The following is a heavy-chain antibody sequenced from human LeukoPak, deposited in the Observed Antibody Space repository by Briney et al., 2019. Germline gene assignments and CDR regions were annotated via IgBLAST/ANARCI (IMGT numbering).Heavy chain of an antibody. CDR1: GFTFSSYG. CDR2: ISGSGVTT. J-gene: IGHJ4*02. V-gene: IGHV3-23*01. Sequence: GGSLRLSCAASGFTFSSYGMTWVRQAPRKGLEWVSGISGSGVTTHYADSVKGRFTISRDNSKNTLYLQMNSLRAEDTAVYYCAKDRRYSSDWGQGTLVTVSS. CDR3: AKDRRYSSD. D-gene: IGHD6-19*01.